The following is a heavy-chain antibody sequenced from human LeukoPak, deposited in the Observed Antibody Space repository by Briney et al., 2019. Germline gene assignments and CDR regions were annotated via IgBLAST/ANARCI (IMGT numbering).Heavy chain of an antibody. CDR3: AKGYDFLDN. Sequence: PGASLRLPCAASGFTFSSYAMSWARQAPGKGLEWVSDISGSGGNTYYADSVKGRFTISRDNSKNTLSLQMNSLRAEDTAVYYCAKGYDFLDNWGQGTLVTVSS. D-gene: IGHD3-3*01. V-gene: IGHV3-23*01. CDR1: GFTFSSYA. CDR2: ISGSGGNT. J-gene: IGHJ4*02.